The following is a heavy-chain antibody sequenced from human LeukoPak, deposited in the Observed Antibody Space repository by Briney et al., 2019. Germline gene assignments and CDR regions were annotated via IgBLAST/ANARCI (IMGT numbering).Heavy chain of an antibody. V-gene: IGHV4-34*01. D-gene: IGHD2-2*02. CDR3: SRAGYCSSASCYILDY. CDR2: INHSGST. Sequence: SETLSLTCAVYGGSFSGYYWSWIRQPPGKGLEWIGGINHSGSTNYNPSLKRRGTISVDTSKNQFSMKLSSVTAADADVHYCSRAGYCSSASCYILDYWGQGTLVTVSS. CDR1: GGSFSGYY. J-gene: IGHJ4*02.